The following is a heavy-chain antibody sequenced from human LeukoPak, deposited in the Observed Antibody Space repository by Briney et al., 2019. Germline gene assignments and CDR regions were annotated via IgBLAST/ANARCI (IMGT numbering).Heavy chain of an antibody. CDR3: AKTGSAPRDY. D-gene: IGHD3-10*01. Sequence: GSLRLSLAASGFTFSSFAMSWVRQAPGKGLEWVSAISGSGATTYYADSVRGQFTISRNNSKNMLYLQMNSLRAEDTAVYYCAKTGSAPRDYWGQGTLVTVSS. CDR1: GFTFSSFA. CDR2: ISGSGATT. V-gene: IGHV3-23*01. J-gene: IGHJ4*02.